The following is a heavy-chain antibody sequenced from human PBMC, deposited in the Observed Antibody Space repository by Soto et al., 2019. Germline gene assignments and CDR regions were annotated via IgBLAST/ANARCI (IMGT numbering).Heavy chain of an antibody. Sequence: ASVKVSCKASGYTFTSYAMHWVRQAPGQRLEWMGWINAGNGNTKYSQKFQGRVTITRYTSASTAYMELSSLRSEDTAVYYCARVPTARYCSSTSCPLRNYNWLDTWRKGTLVTVSS. CDR3: ARVPTARYCSSTSCPLRNYNWLDT. CDR1: GYTFTSYA. J-gene: IGHJ5*02. D-gene: IGHD2-2*01. V-gene: IGHV1-3*01. CDR2: INAGNGNT.